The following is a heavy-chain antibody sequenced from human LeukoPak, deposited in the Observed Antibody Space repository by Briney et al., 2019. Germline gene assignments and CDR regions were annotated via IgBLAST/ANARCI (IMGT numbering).Heavy chain of an antibody. CDR1: GFSLGTYS. J-gene: IGHJ3*01. CDR3: ARNHYYVPGSSDT. Sequence: GGSLRLSCAGSGFSLGTYSMNWVRQAPGKGLEWVSSISSSSIRVNYADSVKGRFTISRDNAKNSLYLQMNSLRGEDTAVYYCARNHYYVPGSSDTWGQGTIVTVSS. CDR2: ISSSSIRV. V-gene: IGHV3-21*01. D-gene: IGHD3-10*01.